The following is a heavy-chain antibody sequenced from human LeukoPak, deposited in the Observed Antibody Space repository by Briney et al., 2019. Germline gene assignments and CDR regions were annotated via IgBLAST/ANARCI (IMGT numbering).Heavy chain of an antibody. V-gene: IGHV4-59*11. CDR3: AREVYGGNANWFDP. Sequence: PSETLSLTCTVSGGSISSHYWSWIRQPPGKGLEWIGYIYYSGSTNYNPSLKSRVTISVDPSKNQFSLKLSSVTAADTAVYYCAREVYGGNANWFDPWGQGTLVTVSS. J-gene: IGHJ5*02. D-gene: IGHD4-23*01. CDR2: IYYSGST. CDR1: GGSISSHY.